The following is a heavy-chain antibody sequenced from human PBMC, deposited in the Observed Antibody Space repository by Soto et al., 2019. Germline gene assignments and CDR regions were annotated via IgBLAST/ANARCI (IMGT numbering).Heavy chain of an antibody. CDR2: IIPILGIA. V-gene: IGHV1-69*02. Sequence: SVKVSCKASGGTFSSYTISWVRQAPGQGLEWMGRIIPILGIANYAQKFQGRVTITADKSTSTAYMELSSLRSEDAAVYYCATAPYGDYYYYYMDVWGKGTTVTVSS. CDR1: GGTFSSYT. CDR3: ATAPYGDYYYYYMDV. D-gene: IGHD4-17*01. J-gene: IGHJ6*03.